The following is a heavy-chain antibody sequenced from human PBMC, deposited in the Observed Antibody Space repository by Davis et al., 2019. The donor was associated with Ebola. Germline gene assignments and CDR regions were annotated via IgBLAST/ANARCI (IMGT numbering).Heavy chain of an antibody. CDR1: GFTFSSYS. D-gene: IGHD6-19*01. CDR2: ISYDGSNK. J-gene: IGHJ4*02. V-gene: IGHV3-30*18. CDR3: AKDLGVAVAIRQIDY. Sequence: PGGSLRLSCAASGFTFSSYSMHWVRQAPGKGLEWVAVISYDGSNKYYADSVKGRFTISRDNSKNTLYLQMNSLRAEDTAVYYCAKDLGVAVAIRQIDYWGQGTLVTVSS.